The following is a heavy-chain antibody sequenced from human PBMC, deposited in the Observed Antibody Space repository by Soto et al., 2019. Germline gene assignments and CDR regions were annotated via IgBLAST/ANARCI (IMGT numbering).Heavy chain of an antibody. Sequence: GASVKVSCKASGGTFSSYAISWVRQAPGQGLEWMGGIIPIFGTANYAQKFQGRVTITADESTSTAYMELSSLRSEDTAVYYCARDRGHYDSLTGYYNVGWFDPWGQGTLVTVSS. J-gene: IGHJ5*02. CDR3: ARDRGHYDSLTGYYNVGWFDP. D-gene: IGHD3-9*01. V-gene: IGHV1-69*13. CDR1: GGTFSSYA. CDR2: IIPIFGTA.